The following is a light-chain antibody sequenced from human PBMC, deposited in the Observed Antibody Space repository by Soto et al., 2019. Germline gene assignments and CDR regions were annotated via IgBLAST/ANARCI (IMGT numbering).Light chain of an antibody. CDR3: QHYGGSFI. CDR1: QSVTSSS. J-gene: IGKJ3*01. V-gene: IGKV3-20*01. Sequence: EIVLTQSPGTLSLSPGERATLSCRSSQSVTSSSLAWYQQKPGQAPRLLIYGTSNRATGIPHRFSGSGSGTDFTLTISRLEPEDFSVYYCQHYGGSFIFGPGTKVDIK. CDR2: GTS.